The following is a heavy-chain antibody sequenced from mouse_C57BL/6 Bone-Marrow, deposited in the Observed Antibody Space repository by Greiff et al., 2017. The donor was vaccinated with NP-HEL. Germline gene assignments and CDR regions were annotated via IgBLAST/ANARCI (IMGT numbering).Heavy chain of an antibody. CDR2: ISDGGSYT. V-gene: IGHV5-4*03. D-gene: IGHD4-1*01. CDR3: ARGLGRRFAY. CDR1: GFTFSSYA. J-gene: IGHJ3*01. Sequence: DVKLVESGGGLVKPGGSLKLSCAASGFTFSSYAMSWVRQTPEKRLEWVATISDGGSYTYYPDNVKGRFTISRDNAKNNLYLQMSHLKSEDTAMYYCARGLGRRFAYWGQGTLVTVSA.